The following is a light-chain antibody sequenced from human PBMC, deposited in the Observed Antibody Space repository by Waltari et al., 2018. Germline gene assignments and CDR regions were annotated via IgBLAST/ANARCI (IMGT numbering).Light chain of an antibody. CDR1: QDIRGY. CDR2: DVS. CDR3: QQYDNLLRSA. Sequence: DIQMTPSPSSLSASVGDRVTITCQASQDIRGYLNWYQQKPGKAPKLLIYDVSNLEAGVPSRFSGVGSETEFTFTISGLQPEDIATYYCQQYDNLLRSAFGQGTRLEIK. J-gene: IGKJ5*01. V-gene: IGKV1-33*01.